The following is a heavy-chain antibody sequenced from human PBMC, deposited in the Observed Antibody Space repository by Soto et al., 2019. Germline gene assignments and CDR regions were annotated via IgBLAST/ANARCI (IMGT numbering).Heavy chain of an antibody. CDR1: GFTFSSYS. J-gene: IGHJ4*02. Sequence: GGSLRLSCAASGFTFSSYSMNWVRQAPGKGLEWVSSISGSGSTTYYTDSVKGRFAISRDNARTSLYLQINSLRVEDSAVYYCARSSLTYFEFWGQGTLVTVSS. CDR2: ISGSGSTT. V-gene: IGHV3-21*04. CDR3: ARSSLTYFEF.